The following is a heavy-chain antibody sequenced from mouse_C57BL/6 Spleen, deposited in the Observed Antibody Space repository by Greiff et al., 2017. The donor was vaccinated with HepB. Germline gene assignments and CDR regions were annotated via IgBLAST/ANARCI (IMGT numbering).Heavy chain of an antibody. J-gene: IGHJ4*01. V-gene: IGHV1-22*01. D-gene: IGHD1-1*02. CDR2: INPNNGGT. CDR1: GYTFTDYN. Sequence: DVKLQESGPELVKPGASVKMSCKASGYTFTDYNMHWVKQRHGKSLEWIGYINPNNGGTSYNQKFKGKATLTVNKSSSTAYMELRSLTSEDSAVYYCARSRITTVLAGDAMGYWGQGTSVTVAS. CDR3: ARSRITTVLAGDAMGY.